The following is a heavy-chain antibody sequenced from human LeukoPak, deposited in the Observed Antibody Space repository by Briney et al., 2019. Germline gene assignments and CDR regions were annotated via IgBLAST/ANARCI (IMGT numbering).Heavy chain of an antibody. CDR3: ARDSPYESRFDI. Sequence: GGSLRLSCAASGFTFSSYSMNWVRQAPGKGLEWVSYISSSSSTIYYADSVKGRFTISRDNAKNSLYLQMNSLRAEGTAVYYCARDSPYESRFDIWGQGTMVTVSS. CDR2: ISSSSSTI. CDR1: GFTFSSYS. D-gene: IGHD3-3*01. J-gene: IGHJ3*02. V-gene: IGHV3-48*01.